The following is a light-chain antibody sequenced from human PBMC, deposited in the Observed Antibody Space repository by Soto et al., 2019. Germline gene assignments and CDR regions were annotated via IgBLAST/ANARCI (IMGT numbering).Light chain of an antibody. V-gene: IGKV1D-12*01. CDR1: QVIRSW. CDR3: QQANSFPVT. J-gene: IGKJ5*01. CDR2: AAS. Sequence: DIPMTQSPSSGSAAVGDRVTITGRASQVIRSWFAWYQQKPGKAPKLLIYAASKLQSGVPSRFSGSGSGTDFTLTISSLQPEDFATYYCQQANSFPVTFGQGTRLEIK.